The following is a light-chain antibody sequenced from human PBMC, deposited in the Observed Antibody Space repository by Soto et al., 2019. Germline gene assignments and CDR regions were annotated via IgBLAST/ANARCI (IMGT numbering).Light chain of an antibody. V-gene: IGKV3-20*01. Sequence: EIVLTQSPGTLSLSPGERATLSCRASQSVSSSYLAWYQQKPGQAPRLLIYGASSRATGIPDRFSGSGSATDFTITISRLEHEDFAVYYCQQYGSSPPYTFGQGTKLEIK. CDR3: QQYGSSPPYT. CDR1: QSVSSSY. J-gene: IGKJ2*01. CDR2: GAS.